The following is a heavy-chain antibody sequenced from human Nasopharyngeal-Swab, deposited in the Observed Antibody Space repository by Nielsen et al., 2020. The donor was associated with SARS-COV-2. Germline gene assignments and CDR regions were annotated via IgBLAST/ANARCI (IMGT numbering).Heavy chain of an antibody. CDR3: ATLMAGGGSLGNWFDP. Sequence: ASVKVSCKVSGYTLTELSMHWVRQAPGKGLEWMEGFDPEDGETIYAQKFQGRVTMTEDTSTDTAYMELSSLRSEDTAVYYCATLMAGGGSLGNWFDPWGQGTLVTVSS. CDR1: GYTLTELS. V-gene: IGHV1-24*01. J-gene: IGHJ5*02. CDR2: FDPEDGET. D-gene: IGHD2-15*01.